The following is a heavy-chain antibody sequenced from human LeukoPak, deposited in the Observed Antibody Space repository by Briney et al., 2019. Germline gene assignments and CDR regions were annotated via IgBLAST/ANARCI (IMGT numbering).Heavy chain of an antibody. CDR1: GGSISSSSYY. D-gene: IGHD2-21*01. CDR3: ARHKVGINYFDY. J-gene: IGHJ4*02. V-gene: IGHV4-39*01. Sequence: PSETLSLTCTVSGGSISSSSYYWGWIRQPPGKGLERIGSIYYSGSTYYNPSLKSRVTISVDTSKDQFSLKLSSVTAADTAVYYCARHKVGINYFDYWGQGTLVTVSS. CDR2: IYYSGST.